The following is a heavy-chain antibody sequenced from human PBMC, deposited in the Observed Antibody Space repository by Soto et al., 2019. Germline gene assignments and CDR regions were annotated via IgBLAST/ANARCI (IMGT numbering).Heavy chain of an antibody. CDR3: ARDGYWSGGSCYSGIDY. Sequence: QVQLVESGGGVVQPGRSLRLSCAASGFTFSSYGMHWVRQAPGKGLEWVAVIWYDGSNKYYADSVKGRFTISRDNSKNTLYLQMNSLRAEDTAVYYCARDGYWSGGSCYSGIDYWGQGTLVTVCS. V-gene: IGHV3-33*01. D-gene: IGHD2-15*01. CDR1: GFTFSSYG. J-gene: IGHJ4*02. CDR2: IWYDGSNK.